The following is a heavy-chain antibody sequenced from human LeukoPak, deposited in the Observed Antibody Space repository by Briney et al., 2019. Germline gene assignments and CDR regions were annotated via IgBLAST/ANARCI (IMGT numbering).Heavy chain of an antibody. J-gene: IGHJ1*01. V-gene: IGHV4-59*01. CDR3: ASWISGNYQYFRH. Sequence: PSETLSLTCVVSGDSISSYYWNWIRQPPGKGLEWIGYIFYGGRTNYNPSLKSRVAISVDTSKNQFSLKLSSVTAADTAVYYCASWISGNYQYFRHWGQGTLVTVSS. D-gene: IGHD1-26*01. CDR1: GDSISSYY. CDR2: IFYGGRT.